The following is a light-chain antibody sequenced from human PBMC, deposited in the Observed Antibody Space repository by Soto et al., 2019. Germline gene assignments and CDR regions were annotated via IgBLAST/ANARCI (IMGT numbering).Light chain of an antibody. CDR3: QQYGSSPT. CDR2: GAS. CDR1: QSVRSSY. V-gene: IGKV3-20*01. J-gene: IGKJ1*01. Sequence: EIVLTQSPGTLSLSPGERATLSCRASQSVRSSYLAWYQQKTGQAPRLLIYGASTRATGIPDRFSGSVSGTDFTLTISRLEPEDFAVYYCQQYGSSPTFGQGTKVESK.